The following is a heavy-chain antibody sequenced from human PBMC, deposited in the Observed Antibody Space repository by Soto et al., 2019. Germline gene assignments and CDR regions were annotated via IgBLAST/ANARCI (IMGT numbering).Heavy chain of an antibody. CDR1: GYSFTSYL. CDR2: IDPSDSYT. Sequence: PGESLKISCKGSGYSFTSYLISWVRQMPGKGLEWMGRIDPSDSYTNYSPSFQGHVTISADKSISTAYLQWSSLKASDTAMYYCARQGIAAAGTFGYYYGMDVWCQGTTVTVFS. J-gene: IGHJ6*02. V-gene: IGHV5-10-1*01. CDR3: ARQGIAAAGTFGYYYGMDV. D-gene: IGHD6-13*01.